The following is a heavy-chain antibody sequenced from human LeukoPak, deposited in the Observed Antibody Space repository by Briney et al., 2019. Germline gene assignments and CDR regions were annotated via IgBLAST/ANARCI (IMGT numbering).Heavy chain of an antibody. CDR3: ARVSSIAAHPGGFDY. V-gene: IGHV1-46*01. D-gene: IGHD6-6*01. CDR1: GYTFTSYY. CDR2: INPSGGST. J-gene: IGHJ4*02. Sequence: GASVKVSCKASGYTFTSYYMHWVRQAPGQGLEWMGIINPSGGSTSYAQKFQGRVTMTRDTSTSTVYMELSSLRSEDTAVYYCARVSSIAAHPGGFDYWGQGTLVTVSS.